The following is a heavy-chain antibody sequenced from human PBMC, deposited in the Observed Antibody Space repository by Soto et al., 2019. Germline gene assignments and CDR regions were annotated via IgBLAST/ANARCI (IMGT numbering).Heavy chain of an antibody. CDR3: ARNDKSGLDY. CDR1: GYISTSYY. CDR2: INPSGGST. J-gene: IGHJ4*02. Sequence: ASVKVSCKASGYISTSYYLHWVRQAPGQGLEWMGFINPSGGSTSFAQKFQGRVTMTRDTSTSTVYMELSSLRSEDTAMYYCARNDKSGLDYWGQGTLVTVSS. V-gene: IGHV1-46*01. D-gene: IGHD1-1*01.